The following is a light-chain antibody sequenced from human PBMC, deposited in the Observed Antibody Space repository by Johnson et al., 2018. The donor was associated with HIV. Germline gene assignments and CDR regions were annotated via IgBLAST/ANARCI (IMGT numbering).Light chain of an antibody. CDR3: GTWDSSLRGV. V-gene: IGLV1-51*02. CDR2: ENN. J-gene: IGLJ1*01. Sequence: QSVLTQPPSVSAAPGQKVTISCSASSSNIVNNYVSWYQQLPGTAPKLLIYENNKRPSGIPDRFSGSKSGTSATLGITGLQTGDEADYYCGTWDSSLRGVFGTGTKVTVL. CDR1: SSNIVNNY.